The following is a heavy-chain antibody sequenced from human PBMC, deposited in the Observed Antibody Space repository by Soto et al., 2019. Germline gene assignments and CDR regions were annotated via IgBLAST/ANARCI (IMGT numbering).Heavy chain of an antibody. V-gene: IGHV3-23*01. Sequence: GGSLRLSCAASGFTFSSYAMSWVRQAPGKGLEWVSAFSGSGGSTYYADSVKGRFTISRDNSKNTLYLQMNSLRAEDTAVYYFAKDTTMVRGVIISAAFDIWGQGTMVTVS. CDR2: FSGSGGST. CDR1: GFTFSSYA. D-gene: IGHD3-10*01. J-gene: IGHJ3*02. CDR3: AKDTTMVRGVIISAAFDI.